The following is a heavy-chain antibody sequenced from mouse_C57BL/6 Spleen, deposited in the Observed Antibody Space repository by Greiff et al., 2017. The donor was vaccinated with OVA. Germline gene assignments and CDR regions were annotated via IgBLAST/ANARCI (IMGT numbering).Heavy chain of an antibody. CDR3: ARSTVVATRAMDY. CDR2: INPYNGGT. CDR1: GYTFTDYY. V-gene: IGHV1-19*01. Sequence: VQLQQSGPVLVKPGASVKMSCKASGYTFTDYYMNWVKQSHGKSLEWIGVINPYNGGTSYNQKFKGKATLTVDKSSSTAYMELNSLTSEDSAVYYCARSTVVATRAMDYWGQGTSVTVSS. J-gene: IGHJ4*01. D-gene: IGHD1-1*01.